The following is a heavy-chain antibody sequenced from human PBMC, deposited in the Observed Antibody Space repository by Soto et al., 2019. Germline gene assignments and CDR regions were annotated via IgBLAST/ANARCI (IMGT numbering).Heavy chain of an antibody. J-gene: IGHJ6*02. CDR1: GFTFSSYW. D-gene: IGHD4-17*01. CDR3: ARDLPSDSDYGDYESDYYYYGMDV. V-gene: IGHV3-74*01. CDR2: INSDGSST. Sequence: GGSLRLSCAASGFTFSSYWMHWVRQAPGKGLVWVSRINSDGSSTSYADSVKGRFTISRDNAKNTLYLQMNSLRAEDTAVYYCARDLPSDSDYGDYESDYYYYGMDVWGQGTTVTVSS.